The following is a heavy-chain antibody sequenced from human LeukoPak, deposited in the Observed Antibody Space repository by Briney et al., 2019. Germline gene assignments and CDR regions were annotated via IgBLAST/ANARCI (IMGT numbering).Heavy chain of an antibody. CDR1: GYTFTSYG. V-gene: IGHV1-18*01. D-gene: IGHD3-22*01. J-gene: IGHJ4*02. CDR3: ARGDYYDSSGHFDY. CDR2: ISAYNGNT. Sequence: ASVKVSCKASGYTFTSYGISWVRQAPGRGLEWMGWISAYNGNTNYAQKLQGRITMTTDTSTSTAYMELRSLRSDDTAVYYCARGDYYDSSGHFDYWGQGTLVTVSS.